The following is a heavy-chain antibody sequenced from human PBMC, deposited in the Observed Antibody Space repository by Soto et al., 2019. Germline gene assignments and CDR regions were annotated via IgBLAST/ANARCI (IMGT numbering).Heavy chain of an antibody. CDR1: GGSISTYY. V-gene: IGHV4-59*01. D-gene: IGHD2-15*01. CDR2: ISNSGDT. CDR3: AREVVVATTLGWFDP. J-gene: IGHJ5*02. Sequence: PSDTLSLTCAVSGGSISTYYWSWIRQPPGKGLEWIGYISNSGDTNYNPSLKSRVTISEDTSKNQISLTLKSVTAADTAVYYCAREVVVATTLGWFDPWGQGTLVTVSS.